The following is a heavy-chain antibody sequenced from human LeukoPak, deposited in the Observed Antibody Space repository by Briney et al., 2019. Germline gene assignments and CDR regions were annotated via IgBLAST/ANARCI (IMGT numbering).Heavy chain of an antibody. Sequence: GASVKVSCKASGYTFTSYGISWVRQAPGQGLEWMGWISAYNGNTNYAQKLQGRVTMTTDTSTSTAYMELRSLRSDDTAVYYCAREPYSYYYDRSGYYPWGFQHWGQGTLVTVSS. CDR3: AREPYSYYYDRSGYYPWGFQH. V-gene: IGHV1-18*01. D-gene: IGHD3-22*01. CDR1: GYTFTSYG. J-gene: IGHJ1*01. CDR2: ISAYNGNT.